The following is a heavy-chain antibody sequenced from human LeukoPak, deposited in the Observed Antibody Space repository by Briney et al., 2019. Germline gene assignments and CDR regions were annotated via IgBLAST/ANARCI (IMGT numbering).Heavy chain of an antibody. D-gene: IGHD5-12*01. Sequence: GGSLRLSRAASGFTFSTYVMSWVRQAPGKGLEWVSGISGSGDNTYYADSVKGRFTISRDNSKNTLYLQMNSLRAEDTAVYYCAKGSGYDTDFDYWGQGTLASVSS. J-gene: IGHJ4*02. CDR2: ISGSGDNT. CDR3: AKGSGYDTDFDY. CDR1: GFTFSTYV. V-gene: IGHV3-23*01.